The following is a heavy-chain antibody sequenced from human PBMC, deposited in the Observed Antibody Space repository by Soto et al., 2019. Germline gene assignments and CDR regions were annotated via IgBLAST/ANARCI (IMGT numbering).Heavy chain of an antibody. CDR2: ITGSGSDT. J-gene: IGHJ4*02. CDR1: GFTFRNYA. D-gene: IGHD3-22*01. V-gene: IGHV3-23*01. Sequence: EAQLLESGGGLVQPGGSLRLSCAASGFTFRNYAMSWVRQAPARRLEWFSAITGSGSDTYYADSLRGRFTISRDNSNNMLYLQMNSLGAEDTAVYYCAKGSADSRPYYFDYWGQGTLVTVSS. CDR3: AKGSADSRPYYFDY.